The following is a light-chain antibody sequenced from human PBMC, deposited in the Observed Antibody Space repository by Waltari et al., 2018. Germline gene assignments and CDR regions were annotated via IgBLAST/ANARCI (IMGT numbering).Light chain of an antibody. CDR3: ASYVYTNTWV. V-gene: IGLV2-23*02. CDR1: STDVGGYNF. CDR2: EVT. Sequence: QSALTQPASVSGFPGQSITISCTGTSTDVGGYNFVSWYRQHPGKTPQLLSFEVTKRPSGLSNRFSGSKAGNTASLTISGLQAEDEADYYCASYVYTNTWVFGGGTKLTVL. J-gene: IGLJ3*02.